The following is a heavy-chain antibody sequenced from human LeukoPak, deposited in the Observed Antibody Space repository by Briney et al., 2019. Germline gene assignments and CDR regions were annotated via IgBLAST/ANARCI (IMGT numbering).Heavy chain of an antibody. Sequence: GGSLTLTCAASGFTFSRYAVHWVRQAPGKGLEYVSSISTNGGSTYYANSVKGRFTISRDNSKHTLFLQLGSLRAGDMGVYYCAVAEGVDDWEGGFDGWGQGTLVTVSS. CDR3: AVAEGVDDWEGGFDG. J-gene: IGHJ4*02. CDR1: GFTFSRYA. CDR2: ISTNGGST. V-gene: IGHV3-64*01. D-gene: IGHD3-16*01.